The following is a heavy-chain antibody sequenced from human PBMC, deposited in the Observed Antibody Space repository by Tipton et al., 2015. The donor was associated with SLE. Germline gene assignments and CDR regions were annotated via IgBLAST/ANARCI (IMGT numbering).Heavy chain of an antibody. J-gene: IGHJ6*03. V-gene: IGHV4-34*01. CDR2: INHSGNT. CDR3: ARDQSNDSYYYYYMDV. D-gene: IGHD1-1*01. Sequence: TLSLTCAVYGGSFSGYYWSWIRQPPGKGLEWIGEINHSGNTNYNPSLKSRVTISVDTSKNQFSLKLSSVTAADTAVYYCARDQSNDSYYYYYMDVWGKGTTVTVSS. CDR1: GGSFSGYY.